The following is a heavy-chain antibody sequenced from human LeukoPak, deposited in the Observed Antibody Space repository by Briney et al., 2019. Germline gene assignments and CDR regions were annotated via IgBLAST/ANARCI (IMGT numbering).Heavy chain of an antibody. D-gene: IGHD3-9*01. CDR1: GFTFSSYA. CDR3: AKASLRYFDWFSDY. Sequence: GRSLRLSCAASGFTFSSYAMHWVRQAPGKGLEWVAVISYDGSNKYYADSVKGRFTISRDNSRNTLHLQMNSLRAEDTAVYSCAKASLRYFDWFSDYWGQGTLVAVSS. J-gene: IGHJ4*02. CDR2: ISYDGSNK. V-gene: IGHV3-30*18.